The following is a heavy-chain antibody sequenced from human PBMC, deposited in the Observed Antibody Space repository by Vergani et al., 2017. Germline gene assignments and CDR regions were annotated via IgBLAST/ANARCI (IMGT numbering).Heavy chain of an antibody. CDR2: ISWNSGSI. Sequence: EVQLVESGGGLVQPGRSLRLSCAASGFTFDDYAMHWVRQAPGKGLEWVSGISWNSGSIGYADSVKGRFTISRDNAKNSLYLQMNSLRAEDTALYYCAKVGRSEVAGTFGAFDIWGQGTMVTVSS. CDR3: AKVGRSEVAGTFGAFDI. V-gene: IGHV3-9*01. D-gene: IGHD6-19*01. CDR1: GFTFDDYA. J-gene: IGHJ3*02.